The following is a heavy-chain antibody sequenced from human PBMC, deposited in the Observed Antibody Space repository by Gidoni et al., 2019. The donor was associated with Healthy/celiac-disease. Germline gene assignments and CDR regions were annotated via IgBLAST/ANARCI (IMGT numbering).Heavy chain of an antibody. CDR2: INSDGSST. V-gene: IGHV3-74*01. J-gene: IGHJ6*02. CDR3: ARSVALSYYYYGMDV. Sequence: EVQLVDSGGGLVQPGGSLRLSGAASGFHFRRYWMHWGRQAPGKVLVWVSRINSDGSSTSYADSVKGRFTISRDNAKNTLYLQMNSLRAEDTAVYYCARSVALSYYYYGMDVWGQGTTVTVSS. CDR1: GFHFRRYW.